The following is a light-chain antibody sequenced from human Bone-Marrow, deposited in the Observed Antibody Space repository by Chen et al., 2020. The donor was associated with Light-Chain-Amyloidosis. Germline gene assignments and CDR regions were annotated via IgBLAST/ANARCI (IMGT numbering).Light chain of an antibody. V-gene: IGLV6-57*01. CDR1: SGSIATNY. J-gene: IGLJ3*02. CDR2: EDD. CDR3: QSYQGSSQGV. Sequence: NFMLTQPHSVSESPGKTVIISCTRSSGSIATNYVQWYQQRPGSSPTTVIYEDDQRPSGVPDRFSGSINRSSNAASLTISGLKTEDEADYYCQSYQGSSQGVFGRGTKLTVL.